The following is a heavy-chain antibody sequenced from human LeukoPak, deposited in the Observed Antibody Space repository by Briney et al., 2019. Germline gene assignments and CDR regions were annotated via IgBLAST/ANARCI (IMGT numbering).Heavy chain of an antibody. V-gene: IGHV1-69*05. CDR2: IIPIFGTA. Sequence: SVKVSCKASGGTFSSYAISWMRQAPGQGLEWMGGIIPIFGTANYAQKFQGRVTITTDESTSTAYMELSSLRSEDTAVYYCASSLSSGLYYFDYWGQGTLVTVSS. CDR1: GGTFSSYA. D-gene: IGHD3-22*01. J-gene: IGHJ4*02. CDR3: ASSLSSGLYYFDY.